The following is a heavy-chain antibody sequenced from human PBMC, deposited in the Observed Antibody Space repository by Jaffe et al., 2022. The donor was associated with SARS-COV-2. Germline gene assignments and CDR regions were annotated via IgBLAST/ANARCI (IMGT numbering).Heavy chain of an antibody. Sequence: EIQMVESGGGLVQPGGSLRLSCATSGFTFRSFEMNWVRQAPGKGLEWVSYSSPSGNTIYYADSVKGRFTMSRDNAKNSLYLQMNSLRAEDSAVYYCASLDAGIPTDYWGQGTLVTVSS. D-gene: IGHD5-18*01. V-gene: IGHV3-48*03. CDR1: GFTFRSFE. CDR3: ASLDAGIPTDY. CDR2: SSPSGNTI. J-gene: IGHJ4*02.